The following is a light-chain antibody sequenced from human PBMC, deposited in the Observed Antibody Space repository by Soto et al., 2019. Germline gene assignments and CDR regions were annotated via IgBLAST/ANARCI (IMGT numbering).Light chain of an antibody. V-gene: IGKV3D-20*01. CDR3: QQYGSSPQT. CDR1: QSVSSNY. J-gene: IGKJ1*01. CDR2: DAS. Sequence: IVLAQSPDTLSLSPGERATLSCMASQSVSSNYLAWYQQKPGLAPRLLIYDASSRATGIPDRFSGSGSGTDFTLTISRLEPEDFAVYYCQQYGSSPQTFGQGTKVDIK.